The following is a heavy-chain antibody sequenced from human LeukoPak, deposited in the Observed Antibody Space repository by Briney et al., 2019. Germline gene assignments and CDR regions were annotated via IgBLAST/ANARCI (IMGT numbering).Heavy chain of an antibody. CDR3: ARDRGTWNDDGFDY. Sequence: SETLSLTCTVSGGSISGYYWSWIRQPPGKGLEWIGEINHSGSTNYNPSLKSRVTISVDTSKNQFSLKLSSVTAADTAVYYCARDRGTWNDDGFDYWGQGTLVTVSS. V-gene: IGHV4-34*01. CDR2: INHSGST. D-gene: IGHD1-1*01. J-gene: IGHJ4*02. CDR1: GGSISGYY.